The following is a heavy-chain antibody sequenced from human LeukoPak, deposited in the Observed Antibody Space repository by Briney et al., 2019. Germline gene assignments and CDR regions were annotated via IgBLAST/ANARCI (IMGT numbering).Heavy chain of an antibody. D-gene: IGHD6-13*01. CDR1: GGTFNSNA. J-gene: IGHJ5*02. CDR2: ITPIFRST. Sequence: ASVKVSCKASGGTFNSNAFHWVRQAPGQGLEWMGGITPIFRSTKYAQKFQGRVTVTTDESTSTAYMELSDLRSDDTAVYYCARGRSGVPAVTYNWFDPWGQGTLVTVSS. V-gene: IGHV1-69*05. CDR3: ARGRSGVPAVTYNWFDP.